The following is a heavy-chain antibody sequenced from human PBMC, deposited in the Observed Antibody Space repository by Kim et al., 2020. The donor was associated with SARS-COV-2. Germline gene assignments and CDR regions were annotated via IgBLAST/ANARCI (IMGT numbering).Heavy chain of an antibody. D-gene: IGHD3-3*01. CDR2: ISYDGSNE. CDR1: GFVFSTYA. J-gene: IGHJ4*02. Sequence: GGSLRLSCAASGFVFSTYAMHWVRQAPGKGLEWVAIISYDGSNENYADSVKGRFTISRDNAQNTLVLQMHSLRPEDTAVYYCARERRRGVGVFGVWGQGT. V-gene: IGHV3-30*03. CDR3: ARERRRGVGVFGV.